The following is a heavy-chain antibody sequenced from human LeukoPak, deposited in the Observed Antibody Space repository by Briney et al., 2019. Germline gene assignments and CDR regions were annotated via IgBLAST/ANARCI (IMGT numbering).Heavy chain of an antibody. J-gene: IGHJ6*03. Sequence: SETLSLTCSVSGGSIISYYWSWIRQPPGRGLEWIGYIYHTGTTNYNPSLKSRVTISVDTSKNQFSLKLSSVTAADTAVYYCARRYYDFWSGYNLRESYYYYYMDVWGKGTTVTVSS. V-gene: IGHV4-59*08. CDR2: IYHTGTT. D-gene: IGHD3-3*01. CDR1: GGSIISYY. CDR3: ARRYYDFWSGYNLRESYYYYYMDV.